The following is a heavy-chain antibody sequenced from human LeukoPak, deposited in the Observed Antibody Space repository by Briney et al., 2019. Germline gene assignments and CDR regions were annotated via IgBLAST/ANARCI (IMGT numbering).Heavy chain of an antibody. CDR1: GGTFSSYA. D-gene: IGHD3-10*01. Sequence: GASVKVSCKASGGTFSSYAISWVRQAPGQGLEWMGGIIPIFGTANYAQEFQGRVTITADESTSTAYMELSSLRSEDTAVYYCARGAPYYYGSGTPVSHFDYWGQGTLVTVSS. CDR3: ARGAPYYYGSGTPVSHFDY. CDR2: IIPIFGTA. V-gene: IGHV1-69*13. J-gene: IGHJ4*02.